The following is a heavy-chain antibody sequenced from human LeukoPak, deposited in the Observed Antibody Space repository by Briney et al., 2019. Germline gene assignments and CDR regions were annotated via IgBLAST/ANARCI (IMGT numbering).Heavy chain of an antibody. CDR3: ARGDIDY. CDR1: GYTFASYY. V-gene: IGHV1-46*01. Sequence: ASVKVSCKASGYTFASYYVHWVRQAPGQGLEWMGVINPGGGSTSYAQKFQGRVTMTRDTSTSTVYMEMSSLRSEDTAVYYCARGDIDYWGQGTLVTVSS. J-gene: IGHJ4*02. CDR2: INPGGGST.